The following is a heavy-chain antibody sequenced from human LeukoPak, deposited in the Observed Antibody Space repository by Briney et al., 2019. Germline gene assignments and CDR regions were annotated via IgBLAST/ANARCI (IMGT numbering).Heavy chain of an antibody. Sequence: SETLSLICTVSGYSINSGYYWGWIRQPPGKGLEWIGGIHHSGSTYYNPSLQSRVTISVDTSNNQFSLKLNSVTAADTAVYHCAREQYLDVLTGDRRYYFDYWGQGALVTVSS. CDR2: IHHSGST. J-gene: IGHJ4*02. CDR3: AREQYLDVLTGDRRYYFDY. CDR1: GYSINSGYY. D-gene: IGHD3-9*01. V-gene: IGHV4-38-2*02.